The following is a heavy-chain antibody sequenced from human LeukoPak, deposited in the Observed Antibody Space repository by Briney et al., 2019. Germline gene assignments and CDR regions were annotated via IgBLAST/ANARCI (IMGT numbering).Heavy chain of an antibody. D-gene: IGHD1-26*01. J-gene: IGHJ4*02. CDR1: GGSISKYY. Sequence: SETLSLTCTVSGGSISKYYWNWIRQSPGKGLEWIGFIYYSGSTNYNPSLKSRITMSVDASKSQFSLNLSSVTAADTAFYYCARSSGSYYSRIDYWGQGTLVTVSS. CDR2: IYYSGST. V-gene: IGHV4-59*01. CDR3: ARSSGSYYSRIDY.